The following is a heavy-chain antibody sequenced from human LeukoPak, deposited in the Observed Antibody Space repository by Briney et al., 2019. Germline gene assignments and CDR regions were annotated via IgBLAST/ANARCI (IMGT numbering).Heavy chain of an antibody. CDR2: ISNSGGDT. J-gene: IGHJ1*01. D-gene: IGHD2-15*01. CDR1: GFTFSSYA. V-gene: IGHV3-23*01. CDR3: AQQLGYCSGGTCYFTY. Sequence: GGSLRLSCAASGFTFSSYAMSWVRQAPEKGLEWVAAISNSGGDTFYSDSGKGRFTIARDNSKNSLYLQMNSLRVDDTAVYYCAQQLGYCSGGTCYFTYWGQGTLVTVSS.